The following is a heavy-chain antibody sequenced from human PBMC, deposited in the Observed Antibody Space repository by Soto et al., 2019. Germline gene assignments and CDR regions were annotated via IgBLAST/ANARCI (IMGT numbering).Heavy chain of an antibody. Sequence: PGGSLRLSCAASGFTLTSYWMNWFRQAPGKGLGWVANIKQDGSEKYYGDSVKGRFFISRDNAKNSLYLQLNSLRAEDTAVYYCARDADASGWYHYGMDVWGQGTTVTVSS. V-gene: IGHV3-7*01. J-gene: IGHJ6*02. CDR1: GFTLTSYW. CDR2: IKQDGSEK. CDR3: ARDADASGWYHYGMDV. D-gene: IGHD6-19*01.